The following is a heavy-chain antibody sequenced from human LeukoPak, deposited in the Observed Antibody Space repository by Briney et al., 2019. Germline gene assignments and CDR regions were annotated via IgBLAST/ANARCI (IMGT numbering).Heavy chain of an antibody. CDR3: AKLKWLQHSYYFDY. D-gene: IGHD5-24*01. Sequence: SETLSLTRTVSGGSVGSGAYYWSWIRQPPGKGLEWIGHIYYSGSTNYNPSLKSRVTMSVDTSKNQFSLRLSSVTAADTAVYYCAKLKWLQHSYYFDYWGQGTLVTVSS. J-gene: IGHJ4*02. V-gene: IGHV4-61*08. CDR2: IYYSGST. CDR1: GGSVGSGAYY.